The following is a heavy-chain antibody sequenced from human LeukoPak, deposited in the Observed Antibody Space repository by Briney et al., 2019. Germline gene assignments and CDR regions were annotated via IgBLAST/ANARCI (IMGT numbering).Heavy chain of an antibody. V-gene: IGHV3-7*03. J-gene: IGHJ6*03. CDR1: GFTFSSYW. CDR2: IKQDGSEK. D-gene: IGHD2-2*01. CDR3: AREVRTLGYCSSTSCPDYYYYYMDV. Sequence: GGSLRLSCAASGFTFSSYWMSWVRQAPGKGLEWVANIKQDGSEKYYVDSVKGRFTISRDNAKNSLYLQMNSLRAEDTALYYCAREVRTLGYCSSTSCPDYYYYYMDVWGKGTTVTVSS.